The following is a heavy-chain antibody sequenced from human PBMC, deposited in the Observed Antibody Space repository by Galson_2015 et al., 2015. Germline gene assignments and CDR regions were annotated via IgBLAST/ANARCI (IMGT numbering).Heavy chain of an antibody. J-gene: IGHJ6*02. D-gene: IGHD4-17*01. CDR1: GSSLSTSGMC. Sequence: PALVKPTQTLTLTCTFSGSSLSTSGMCVSWIRQPPGKALEWLALIDWDDDKYYSTSLKARLIISKDTSKNQVVLTMTNMDPVDTATYYGARTPTTVTTEYYYYGMDVWGQGTTVTVSS. CDR2: IDWDDDK. CDR3: ARTPTTVTTEYYYYGMDV. V-gene: IGHV2-70*01.